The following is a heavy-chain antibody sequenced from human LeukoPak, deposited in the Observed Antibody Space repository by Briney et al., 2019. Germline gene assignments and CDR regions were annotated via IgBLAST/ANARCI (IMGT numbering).Heavy chain of an antibody. CDR1: GASINSSSYY. J-gene: IGHJ4*02. D-gene: IGHD2-21*02. Sequence: SETLSLTCTVSGASINSSSYYWAWIRHPPGKGLEWIGYIYSSGSTSYSPSLKSRVTISLDTSKNQFSLKLNSVTAADTAVYYCARSHCGGDCYLFDYWGQGTLVTVSS. CDR2: IYSSGST. CDR3: ARSHCGGDCYLFDY. V-gene: IGHV4-61*05.